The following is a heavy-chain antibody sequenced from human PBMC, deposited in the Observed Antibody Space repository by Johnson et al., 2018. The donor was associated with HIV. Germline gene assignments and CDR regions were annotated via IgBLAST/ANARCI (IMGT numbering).Heavy chain of an antibody. V-gene: IGHV3-30-3*01. Sequence: QVQLVESGGGVVQPGRSLRLSCAASGFTFSSYAMHWVRQAPGKGLEWVAVISYDGSNKYYADSVKGRFTISRDNSKNTLYLQMNSLRAEDTAVYYCASVRGLIAFDMWGQGTLVTVSS. CDR1: GFTFSSYA. CDR3: ASVRGLIAFDM. J-gene: IGHJ3*02. CDR2: ISYDGSNK.